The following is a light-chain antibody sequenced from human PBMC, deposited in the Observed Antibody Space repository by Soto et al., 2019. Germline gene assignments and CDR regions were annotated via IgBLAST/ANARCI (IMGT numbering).Light chain of an antibody. CDR2: AAS. J-gene: IGKJ1*01. Sequence: DIQMTKSPSSLSASVGDRVTITCRASQSISIYLNWYQQQPGKAPKLLIYAASSLQSGVPSRFGGSGSWTDFTLPISSLQPEDFATYYCQQSYSSPPTFGQGTKGEIK. CDR1: QSISIY. CDR3: QQSYSSPPT. V-gene: IGKV1-39*01.